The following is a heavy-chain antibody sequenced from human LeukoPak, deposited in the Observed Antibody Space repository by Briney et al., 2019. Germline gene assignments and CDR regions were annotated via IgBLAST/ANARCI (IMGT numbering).Heavy chain of an antibody. J-gene: IGHJ4*02. CDR1: GYTLSEFS. V-gene: IGHV1-24*01. Sequence: ASVKVFCKVSGYTLSEFSMHWVRQAPGKGLEWMGGFDPEDGETIYAQKFQGRVSMTEDTSTDTAYMELSSLRSEDTAVYYCVASSPQNWKAHDYWGQGTLVTVSS. CDR3: VASSPQNWKAHDY. D-gene: IGHD1-1*01. CDR2: FDPEDGET.